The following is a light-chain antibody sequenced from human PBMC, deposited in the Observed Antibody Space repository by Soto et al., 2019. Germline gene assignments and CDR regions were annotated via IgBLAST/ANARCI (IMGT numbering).Light chain of an antibody. CDR3: QQYNNWPLT. CDR2: GAS. V-gene: IGKV3-15*01. Sequence: EIVMTQSPATLSVSPGERATLSCGASQSVSSNLAWYQQKPGQAPRLLIYGASTRATGIPARFSGSGSGTEFTLTISSLQSEDFAVYYCQQYNNWPLTFGGGTMVDIK. CDR1: QSVSSN. J-gene: IGKJ4*01.